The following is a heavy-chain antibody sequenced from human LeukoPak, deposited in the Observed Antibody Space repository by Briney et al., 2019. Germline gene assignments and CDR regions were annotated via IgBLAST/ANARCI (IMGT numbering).Heavy chain of an antibody. Sequence: PSETLSLTCTVSGGSISSGDYYWSWIRQPPGKGLEWIGYNYYSGSTYYNPSLKSRVTISVDTSKNQFSLKLSSVTAADTAVYYCARGTNDYVWGSYRRAPRNYYGVDVWGQGTTVTVSS. CDR2: NYYSGST. D-gene: IGHD3-16*02. CDR3: ARGTNDYVWGSYRRAPRNYYGVDV. V-gene: IGHV4-30-4*01. J-gene: IGHJ6*02. CDR1: GGSISSGDYY.